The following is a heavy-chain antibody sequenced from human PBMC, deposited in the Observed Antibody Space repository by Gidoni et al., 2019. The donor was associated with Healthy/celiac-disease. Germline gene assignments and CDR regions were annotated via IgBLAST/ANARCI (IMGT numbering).Heavy chain of an antibody. V-gene: IGHV4-31*03. CDR1: GGSISSGGYY. J-gene: IGHJ5*02. CDR2: IYYSGST. Sequence: QVQLQESGPGLVKPSQTLSLNCTVSGGSISSGGYYWSWIRQHPGKGLEWIGYIYYSGSTYYNPSLKSRVTISVDTSKNQFSLKLSSVTAADTAVYYCARDLNGASNWFDPWGQGTLVTVSS. CDR3: ARDLNGASNWFDP. D-gene: IGHD2-8*01.